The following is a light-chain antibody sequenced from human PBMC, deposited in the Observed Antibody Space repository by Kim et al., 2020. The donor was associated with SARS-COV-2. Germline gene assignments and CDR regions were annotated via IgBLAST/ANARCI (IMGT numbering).Light chain of an antibody. V-gene: IGKV1-5*03. CDR3: QHYNSVPYT. CDR1: QDIYTW. CDR2: RAS. J-gene: IGKJ2*01. Sequence: DIRMTQSPSTLSASVGDRVTITCRASQDIYTWLAWYQQKPGKAPKLLIYRASTLESGVPSRFTGSGSATEFILTITDLQPDDFATYYCQHYNSVPYTFGQGPSWRS.